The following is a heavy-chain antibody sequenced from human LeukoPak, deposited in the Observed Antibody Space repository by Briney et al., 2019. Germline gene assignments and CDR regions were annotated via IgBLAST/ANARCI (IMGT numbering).Heavy chain of an antibody. CDR2: IYYSGSA. CDR1: GGSISSVGYY. J-gene: IGHJ3*02. D-gene: IGHD5-12*01. Sequence: TSETLSLTCTVSGGSISSVGYYWSWIRQHPGKSREWIGYIYYSGSAYYNPSIKSRVTKSVDTSTNPFSLRLSSVTAADTAVYYCARGGDIVAKEPDGAAFGIWGQGTMVTVSS. V-gene: IGHV4-31*03. CDR3: ARGGDIVAKEPDGAAFGI.